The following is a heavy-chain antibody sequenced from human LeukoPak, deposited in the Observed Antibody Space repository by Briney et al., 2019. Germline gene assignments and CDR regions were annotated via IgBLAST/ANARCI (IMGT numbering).Heavy chain of an antibody. CDR2: ISISGSTI. J-gene: IGHJ6*03. CDR1: GFTFSSYE. CDR3: AARSGRDYYYYYMDV. V-gene: IGHV3-48*03. D-gene: IGHD3-10*01. Sequence: PGGSLRLSCAASGFTFSSYEMNWVRQAPGKGLEGVSYISISGSTIYYADSVKGRFTISRDNAKNSLYLQMNSLRAEDTAVYYCAARSGRDYYYYYMDVWGKGTTVTVSS.